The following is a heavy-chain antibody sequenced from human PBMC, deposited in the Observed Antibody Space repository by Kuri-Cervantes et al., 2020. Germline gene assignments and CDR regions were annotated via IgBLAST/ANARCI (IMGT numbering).Heavy chain of an antibody. V-gene: IGHV3-23*01. CDR1: GFTFNSYA. J-gene: IGHJ4*02. CDR3: AKDKRGYNKPLEY. CDR2: ISGSGSST. Sequence: GGSLRLSCAASGFTFNSYAMDRVRQAPGKGLEWVSAISGSGSSTYYTDSVKGRFTIARDNSKNTLYLQMNSLRAEDTAVYYCAKDKRGYNKPLEYWGQGTLVTVSS. D-gene: IGHD5-18*01.